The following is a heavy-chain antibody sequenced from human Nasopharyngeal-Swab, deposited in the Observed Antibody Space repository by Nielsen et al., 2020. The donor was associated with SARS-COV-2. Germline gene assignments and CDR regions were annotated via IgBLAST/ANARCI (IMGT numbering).Heavy chain of an antibody. CDR1: GFTFSSYA. Sequence: GESLKISCATSGFTFSSYAMHWVRQAPGKGLEWVAGISRDGGNENYADSVKGRFTISRDNFKNTLFLQMDSLRVEDTAVYFCVRDRSVSYCSGGACWVFWGQGTLVAVSS. D-gene: IGHD2-15*01. J-gene: IGHJ1*01. V-gene: IGHV3-30*04. CDR2: ISRDGGNE. CDR3: VRDRSVSYCSGGACWVF.